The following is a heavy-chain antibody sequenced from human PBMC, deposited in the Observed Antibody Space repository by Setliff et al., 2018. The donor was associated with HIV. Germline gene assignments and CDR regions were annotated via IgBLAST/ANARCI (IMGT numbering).Heavy chain of an antibody. CDR3: ARHSPSDY. J-gene: IGHJ4*02. V-gene: IGHV3-23*01. Sequence: GGSLRLSCAASGFTFSSYAMTWVRQAPGKGLEWVSSISNNGGKTYYADSEKGRFTISRDNSKNTLYLQMNSLRTEDTAVYYCARHSPSDYWGQGTLVTVSS. CDR2: ISNNGGKT. CDR1: GFTFSSYA.